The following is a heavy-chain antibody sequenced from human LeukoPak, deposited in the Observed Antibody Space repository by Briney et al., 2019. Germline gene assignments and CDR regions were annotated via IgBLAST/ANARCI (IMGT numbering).Heavy chain of an antibody. J-gene: IGHJ4*02. D-gene: IGHD2/OR15-2a*01. CDR3: AGHHPRNTVDF. V-gene: IGHV4-59*08. CDR2: ISDIGSI. CDR1: GGSISSYY. Sequence: SETLSLTCTVSGGSISSYYRSWIRQPPGKGLEWIAYISDIGSINYNPSLESRVTISLDTSKNQFSLKLSSVTAADTAVYYCAGHHPRNTVDFWGQGTLVTVSS.